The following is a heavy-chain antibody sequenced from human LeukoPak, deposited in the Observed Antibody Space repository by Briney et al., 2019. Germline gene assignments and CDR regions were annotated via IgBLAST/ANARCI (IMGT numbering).Heavy chain of an antibody. Sequence: GGSLRLSCVASGFTFSSRDWMTWVRQAPGKGLEWVSLIYISSNTYYADSVKGRFTISRDNSKNTLCLQMHSLRAEDKAVYYCAGGGVVGAKYWGQETLVTVSS. D-gene: IGHD1-26*01. J-gene: IGHJ4*02. CDR3: AGGGVVGAKY. CDR2: IYISSNT. V-gene: IGHV3-53*01. CDR1: GFTFSSRDW.